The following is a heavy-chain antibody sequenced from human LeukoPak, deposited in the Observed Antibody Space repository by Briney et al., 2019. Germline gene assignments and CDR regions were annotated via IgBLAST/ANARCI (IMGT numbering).Heavy chain of an antibody. J-gene: IGHJ4*02. CDR2: INPNSGGT. D-gene: IGHD6-19*01. CDR3: ASFGTAVAGFDY. Sequence: ASLRVSCKASGYTFTGYYMHWVRQAPGQGLEWMGWINPNSGGTNYAQKFQGRVTMTRDTSISTAYMELSRLRSDDTAVYYCASFGTAVAGFDYWGQGTLVTVSS. CDR1: GYTFTGYY. V-gene: IGHV1-2*02.